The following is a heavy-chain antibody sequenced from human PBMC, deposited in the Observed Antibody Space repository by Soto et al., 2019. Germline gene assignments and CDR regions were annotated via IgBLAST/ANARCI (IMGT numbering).Heavy chain of an antibody. V-gene: IGHV1-69*13. CDR2: IMPIFGSA. Sequence: GASVEVSCKASGGTFSRNTISWVLQAPGQGLEWMGGIMPIFGSANYAQKFQGRVTITADEYTRTVYMELSRLRSEDTAIYYCARQFDSDTSGYYYAYWGQGTLVTVSS. CDR3: ARQFDSDTSGYYYAY. CDR1: GGTFSRNT. J-gene: IGHJ4*02. D-gene: IGHD3-22*01.